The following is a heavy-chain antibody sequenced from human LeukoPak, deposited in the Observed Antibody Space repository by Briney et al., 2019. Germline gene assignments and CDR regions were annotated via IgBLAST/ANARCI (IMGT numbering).Heavy chain of an antibody. D-gene: IGHD3-10*01. CDR1: GFTFSGYW. CDR3: AREQQWFGELSHFDY. V-gene: IGHV3-7*01. Sequence: PGGSLRLSCTASGFTFSGYWMSWVRQAPGKGLEWVANIKQDGSEKYYVDSVKGRFTISRDNAKNSLYLQMNSLRAEDTAVYYCAREQQWFGELSHFDYWGQGTLVTVSS. J-gene: IGHJ4*02. CDR2: IKQDGSEK.